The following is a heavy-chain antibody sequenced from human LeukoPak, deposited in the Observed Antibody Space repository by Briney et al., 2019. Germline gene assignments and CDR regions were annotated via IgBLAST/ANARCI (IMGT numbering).Heavy chain of an antibody. CDR3: AKARQQLVNFDY. Sequence: GGSLRLSCAASGFTFSTYGMTWVRQAPGKGLDWVSGISGSGSSTYYADSVKGRFTISRDKSKNTLYLQMNSLRVEDTAVYYCAKARQQLVNFDYWGQGTLVTVSS. J-gene: IGHJ4*02. V-gene: IGHV3-23*01. D-gene: IGHD6-13*01. CDR2: ISGSGSST. CDR1: GFTFSTYG.